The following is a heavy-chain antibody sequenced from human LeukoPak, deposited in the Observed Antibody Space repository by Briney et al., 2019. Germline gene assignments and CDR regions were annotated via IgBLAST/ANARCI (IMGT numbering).Heavy chain of an antibody. Sequence: PGGSLRLSCAASGFTFSSYSMNWVRQAPGKGLEWVSSISSSSSYIYYADSVKGRFTISRDNAKNSLYLQMNSLRAEDTAVYYCARVGHSSPCADYWGQGTLVTVSS. J-gene: IGHJ4*02. CDR2: ISSSSSYI. CDR3: ARVGHSSPCADY. CDR1: GFTFSSYS. V-gene: IGHV3-21*03. D-gene: IGHD6-13*01.